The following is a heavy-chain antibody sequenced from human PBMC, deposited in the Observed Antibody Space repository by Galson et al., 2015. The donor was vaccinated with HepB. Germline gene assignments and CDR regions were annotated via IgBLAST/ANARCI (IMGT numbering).Heavy chain of an antibody. CDR1: GFTFSSYA. V-gene: IGHV3-30*04. CDR3: AKGGVRGVIRGFDY. D-gene: IGHD3-10*01. J-gene: IGHJ4*02. Sequence: SLRLSCAASGFTFSSYAMHWVRQAPGKGLEWVAVISYDGSNKYYADSVKGRFTISRDNSKNTLYLQMNSLRAEDTAVYYCAKGGVRGVIRGFDYWGQGTLVTVSS. CDR2: ISYDGSNK.